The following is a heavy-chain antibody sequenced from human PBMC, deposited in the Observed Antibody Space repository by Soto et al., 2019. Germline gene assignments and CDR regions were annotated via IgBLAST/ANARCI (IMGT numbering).Heavy chain of an antibody. CDR2: IDPSGART. V-gene: IGHV1-46*01. J-gene: IGHJ4*02. CDR1: GYTFISYY. Sequence: QVQVQQSGAEVKEPGASVRISCKASGYTFISYYMHWVRQAPGQGLEWMGIIDPSGARTTYAQRSRGRVTMAWDTSRSTVYMDMTSLRPDETAVYFCATTIIYGDPGDYWGQGTLVSVSS. D-gene: IGHD4-17*01. CDR3: ATTIIYGDPGDY.